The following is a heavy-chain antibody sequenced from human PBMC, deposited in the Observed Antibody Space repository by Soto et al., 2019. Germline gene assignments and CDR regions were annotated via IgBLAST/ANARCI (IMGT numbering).Heavy chain of an antibody. CDR1: GYTFTGYY. CDR3: ARGGLGAAGEQGNWFDP. J-gene: IGHJ5*02. Sequence: QVQLVQSGAEVKKPGASVKVSCKASGYTFTGYYMHWVRQAPGQGLEWMGWINPNSGGTNYAQKFQGWVTMTRDTSISTAYMELSRLRSDDTAVYYCARGGLGAAGEQGNWFDPWGQGTLVTVSS. V-gene: IGHV1-2*04. CDR2: INPNSGGT. D-gene: IGHD3-16*01.